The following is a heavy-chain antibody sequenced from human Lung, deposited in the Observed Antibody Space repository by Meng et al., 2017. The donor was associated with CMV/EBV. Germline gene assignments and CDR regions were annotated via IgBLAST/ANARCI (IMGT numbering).Heavy chain of an antibody. J-gene: IGHJ4*02. D-gene: IGHD3-3*01. CDR1: GGTFSSYT. CDR3: ASSIFGVVIISPLGY. Sequence: QVQLVQSGAGVKKPGSSVKVSCKASGGTFSSYTISLVRQAPGQGLEWMGRIIPILGIANYAQKFQGRVTITADKSTSTAYMELSSLRSEDTAVYYCASSIFGVVIISPLGYWGQGTLVTVSS. V-gene: IGHV1-69*02. CDR2: IIPILGIA.